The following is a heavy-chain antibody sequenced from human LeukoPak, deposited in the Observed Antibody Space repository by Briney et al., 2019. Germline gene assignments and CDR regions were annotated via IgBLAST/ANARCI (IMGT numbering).Heavy chain of an antibody. D-gene: IGHD2-15*01. J-gene: IGHJ4*02. V-gene: IGHV3-11*04. CDR1: GFTFTAYY. Sequence: GGSLRLSCAASGFTFTAYYMSWIRQAPGKGLEWVSYISISGSTIYYADSVKGRFTISRDNAKNLLYLQMNSLRAEDTAVYYCANRYCSGGSCDFDYWGQGTLVTVSS. CDR2: ISISGSTI. CDR3: ANRYCSGGSCDFDY.